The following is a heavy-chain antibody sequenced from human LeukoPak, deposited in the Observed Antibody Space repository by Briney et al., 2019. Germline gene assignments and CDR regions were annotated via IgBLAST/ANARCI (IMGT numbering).Heavy chain of an antibody. D-gene: IGHD3-22*01. CDR2: IYYSGST. V-gene: IGHV4-59*01. Sequence: SETLSLTCTVSGDSISSYYWSWIRQPPGKGLEWTGYIYYSGSTNYNPSLKSRVTISVDTSKNQFSLKLSSVTAADTAVYYCARDSYYYDSSGYYYYFDYWGQGTLVTVSS. J-gene: IGHJ4*02. CDR1: GDSISSYY. CDR3: ARDSYYYDSSGYYYYFDY.